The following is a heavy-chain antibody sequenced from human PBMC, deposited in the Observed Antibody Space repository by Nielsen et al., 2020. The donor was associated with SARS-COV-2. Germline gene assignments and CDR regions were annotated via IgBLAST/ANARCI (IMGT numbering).Heavy chain of an antibody. V-gene: IGHV1-69*13. J-gene: IGHJ6*02. CDR3: ARDQKAQTHYYYGMDV. Sequence: SVKVSCKASGGTFSNYAISWVRQAPGQGLEWMGGIIPIFGTANYAQKFQGRVTITADESTSTAYMELSSLRSEDTAVYYCARDQKAQTHYYYGMDVWGQGTTVTVSS. CDR2: IIPIFGTA. CDR1: GGTFSNYA.